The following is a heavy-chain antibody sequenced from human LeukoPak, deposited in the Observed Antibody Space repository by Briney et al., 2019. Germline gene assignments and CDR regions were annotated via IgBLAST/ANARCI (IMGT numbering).Heavy chain of an antibody. V-gene: IGHV3-43*01. D-gene: IGHD6-13*01. Sequence: RTGGSLRLSCAASGFTFDDFPMHWVRHQPGKGLEWVSLVSVDGDTKYYADSVKGRFTISRDNAKNSLYLQMNSLRAEDTAVYYCARADNLLYSSSWFFDYWGQGTLVTVSS. J-gene: IGHJ4*02. CDR2: VSVDGDTK. CDR1: GFTFDDFP. CDR3: ARADNLLYSSSWFFDY.